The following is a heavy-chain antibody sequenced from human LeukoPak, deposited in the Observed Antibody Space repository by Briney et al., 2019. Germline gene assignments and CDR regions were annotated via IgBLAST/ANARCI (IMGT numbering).Heavy chain of an antibody. CDR1: GGSFSSHY. Sequence: ETLSLTCGVSGGSFSSHYWTWIRQPPGKGLEWISYITSSSSSMYYADSVKGRFTISRDNAKNSLYLQMNSLRAEDTAVYYCARVSGSYGDSAYWGQGTLVTVSS. CDR2: ITSSSSSM. J-gene: IGHJ4*02. V-gene: IGHV3-48*04. CDR3: ARVSGSYGDSAY. D-gene: IGHD1-26*01.